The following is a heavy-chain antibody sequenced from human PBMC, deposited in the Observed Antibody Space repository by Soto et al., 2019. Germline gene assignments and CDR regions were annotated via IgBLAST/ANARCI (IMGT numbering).Heavy chain of an antibody. CDR2: ISAYNGNT. CDR1: GYTFTSYG. V-gene: IGHV1-18*01. Sequence: GASVKVSCKASGYTFTSYGISWVRQAPGQGLEWMGWISAYNGNTNYAQKLQGRVTMTTDTSTSTAYMELRSLRSDDTAVYYCARDYNEQQLAVHNCFDPWCQGTLVTVSS. D-gene: IGHD6-13*01. CDR3: ARDYNEQQLAVHNCFDP. J-gene: IGHJ5*02.